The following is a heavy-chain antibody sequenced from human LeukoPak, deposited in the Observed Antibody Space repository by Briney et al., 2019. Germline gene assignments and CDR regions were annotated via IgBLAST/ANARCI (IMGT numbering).Heavy chain of an antibody. CDR3: AKDRWLQPLYGMDV. V-gene: IGHV3-23*01. J-gene: IGHJ6*02. CDR1: GFTFYTYA. CDR2: ISGSAGSI. D-gene: IGHD5-24*01. Sequence: GGSLRLSCAASGFTFYTYAMSWVRQAPGKGLEWVSGISGSAGSIYYADSVKGRFTVSRDNSKNTLYLQMNSLRAEDTAVYYCAKDRWLQPLYGMDVWGQGTTVTVSS.